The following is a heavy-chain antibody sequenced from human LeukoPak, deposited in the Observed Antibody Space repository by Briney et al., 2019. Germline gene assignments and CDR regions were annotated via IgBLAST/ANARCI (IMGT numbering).Heavy chain of an antibody. J-gene: IGHJ4*02. V-gene: IGHV1-46*01. D-gene: IGHD3-3*01. Sequence: RASVEVSCKASGYTFTSYYMHWVRRAPGLGLEWMGIINPSGGSTSYAQKFQGRVTMTRDTSTSTVYMELSSLRSEDTAVYYCARGSGYYWEFDYWGQGTLVTVSS. CDR1: GYTFTSYY. CDR3: ARGSGYYWEFDY. CDR2: INPSGGST.